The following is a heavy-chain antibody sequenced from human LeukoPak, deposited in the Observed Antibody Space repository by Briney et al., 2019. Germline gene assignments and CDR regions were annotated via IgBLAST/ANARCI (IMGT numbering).Heavy chain of an antibody. Sequence: SETLSLTCAVSGGSITSGGYSWSWIRQPPGKGLEWIGYIYYSGSTYYNPSLKSRITISVDTSKNQFSLKLNSVTAADTAVYYCARGDDAFDIWGQGTMVTVSS. V-gene: IGHV4-30-4*07. CDR3: ARGDDAFDI. CDR2: IYYSGST. CDR1: GGSITSGGYS. J-gene: IGHJ3*02.